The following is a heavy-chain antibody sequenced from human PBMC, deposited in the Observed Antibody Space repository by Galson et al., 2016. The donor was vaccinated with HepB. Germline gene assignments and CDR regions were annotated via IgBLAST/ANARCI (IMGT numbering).Heavy chain of an antibody. D-gene: IGHD1-26*01. Sequence: SLRLSCAASGFTFTSYGVNWVRQAPGKGLEWVSYIGTGSYTIYYADSVKGRFTISRDNAKNSLYLQMNSLRDEDSAVYYCAREFRAATGINYYYGMDVWGQGTTVTVSS. CDR2: IGTGSYTI. J-gene: IGHJ6*02. CDR1: GFTFTSYG. CDR3: AREFRAATGINYYYGMDV. V-gene: IGHV3-48*02.